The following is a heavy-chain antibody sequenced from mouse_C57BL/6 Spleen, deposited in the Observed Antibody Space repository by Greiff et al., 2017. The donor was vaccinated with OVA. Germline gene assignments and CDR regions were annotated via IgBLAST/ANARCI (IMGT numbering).Heavy chain of an antibody. V-gene: IGHV5-4*01. CDR3: ARDRTTVVADWYFDV. CDR2: ISDGGSYT. J-gene: IGHJ1*03. CDR1: GFTFSSYA. D-gene: IGHD1-1*01. Sequence: EVMLVESGGGLVKPGGSLKLSCAASGFTFSSYAMSWVRQTPEKRLEWVATISDGGSYTYYPDNVKGRFTISRDNAKNNLYLQMSHLKSEDTAMYYCARDRTTVVADWYFDVWGTGTTVTVSS.